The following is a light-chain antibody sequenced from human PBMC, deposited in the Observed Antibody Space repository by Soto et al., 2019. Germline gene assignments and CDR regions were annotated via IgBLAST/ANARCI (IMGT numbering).Light chain of an antibody. Sequence: QLVLTQPASVSGSPGQSITISCTGTSSDVGSYNYVSWYQQHPGKAPKLMIYEVSNRPSGVSNRFSGSKSGNTASLTISGLQAEDEADYYCGSYTTSSTDVFGTGTKLTVL. CDR3: GSYTTSSTDV. J-gene: IGLJ1*01. V-gene: IGLV2-14*01. CDR2: EVS. CDR1: SSDVGSYNY.